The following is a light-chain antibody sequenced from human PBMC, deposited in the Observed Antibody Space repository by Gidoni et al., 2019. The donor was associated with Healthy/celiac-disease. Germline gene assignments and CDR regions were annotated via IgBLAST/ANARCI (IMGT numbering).Light chain of an antibody. CDR3: QQSYSTPLT. Sequence: DIQMNQSPSSLSASVGGRVTITCRASQSIRIYLNWYQQKPGKAPKLLIQHASSLQSGVPSRSSGSLSQTAFSLSTSCLLPVDLATYACQQSYSTPLTFGGGTKVEIK. J-gene: IGKJ4*01. V-gene: IGKV1-39*01. CDR1: QSIRIY. CDR2: HAS.